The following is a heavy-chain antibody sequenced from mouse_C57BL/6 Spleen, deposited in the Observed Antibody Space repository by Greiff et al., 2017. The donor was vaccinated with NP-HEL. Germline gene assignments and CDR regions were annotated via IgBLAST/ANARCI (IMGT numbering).Heavy chain of an antibody. CDR1: GYSITSGYY. J-gene: IGHJ3*01. D-gene: IGHD1-1*01. CDR2: ISYDGSN. V-gene: IGHV3-6*01. CDR3: ARGDYYGSSYENWFAY. Sequence: ESGPGLVKPSQSLSLTCSVTGYSITSGYYWNWIRQFPGNKLEWMGYISYDGSNNYNPSLKNRISITRDTSKNQFFLKLNSVTTEDTATYYCARGDYYGSSYENWFAYWGQGTLVTVSA.